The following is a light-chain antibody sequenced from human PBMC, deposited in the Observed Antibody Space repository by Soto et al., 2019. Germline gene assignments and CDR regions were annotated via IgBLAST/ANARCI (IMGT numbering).Light chain of an antibody. Sequence: DIVMTQSPATLSVSPGERATLSCRASQSVSRNLAWYQQKPGQPPRLLIYDASTRATGVPARFGGSGSGTEFTLTISRLEPEDFAVYYCQQYGSSGTFGQGTKVDIK. V-gene: IGKV3-15*01. J-gene: IGKJ1*01. CDR3: QQYGSSGT. CDR2: DAS. CDR1: QSVSRN.